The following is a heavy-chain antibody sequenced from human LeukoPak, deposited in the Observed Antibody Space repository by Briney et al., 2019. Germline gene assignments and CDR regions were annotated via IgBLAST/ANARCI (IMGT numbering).Heavy chain of an antibody. CDR2: ISYDGSNK. CDR3: AKSGAMVWGVMNWFDP. J-gene: IGHJ5*02. CDR1: GFTFSSYG. Sequence: GGSLRLSCAASGFTFSSYGMHWVRQAPGKGLEWVAVISYDGSNKYYADSVKGRFTISRDNSKNTLYLQMNSLRAEDTAVYYCAKSGAMVWGVMNWFDPWGQGTLVTVSS. D-gene: IGHD3-10*01. V-gene: IGHV3-30*18.